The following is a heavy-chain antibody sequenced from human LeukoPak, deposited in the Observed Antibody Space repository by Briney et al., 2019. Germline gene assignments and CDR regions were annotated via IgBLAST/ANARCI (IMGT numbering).Heavy chain of an antibody. CDR3: ARDRREITGTTPLDY. CDR2: ISSSSSYI. D-gene: IGHD1-7*01. J-gene: IGHJ4*02. CDR1: GFTFSNAW. V-gene: IGHV3-21*01. Sequence: PGGSLRLSCAASGFTFSNAWMSWVRQAPGKGLEWVSSISSSSSYIYYADSVKGRFTISRDNAKNSLYLQMNSLRAEDTAVYYCARDRREITGTTPLDYWGQGTLVTVSS.